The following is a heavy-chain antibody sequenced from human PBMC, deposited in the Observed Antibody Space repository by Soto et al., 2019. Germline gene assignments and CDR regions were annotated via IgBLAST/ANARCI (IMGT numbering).Heavy chain of an antibody. CDR2: INHSGST. CDR1: GGSFSGYY. V-gene: IGHV4-34*01. D-gene: IGHD3-16*01. J-gene: IGHJ4*02. Sequence: QVQLQQWGAGLLKPSETLSLTCAVYGGSFSGYYWSWIRQPPGKGLEWIGEINHSGSTNYNPSLKSRVTTSVDTSKNQFSLKLSSVTAADTAVYYCARGKRGGGYFDSWGQGTLVTVSS. CDR3: ARGKRGGGYFDS.